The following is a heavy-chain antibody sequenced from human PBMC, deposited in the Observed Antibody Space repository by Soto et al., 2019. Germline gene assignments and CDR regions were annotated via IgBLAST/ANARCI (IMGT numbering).Heavy chain of an antibody. CDR3: ARVAYCGGDCYSGAFDY. Sequence: SETLSLTCTVSGGSISSYYWSWIRQPPGKGLEWIGYIYYSGSTNYNPSLKSRVTISVDTSKNQFSLKLSSVTAADTAVYYCARVAYCGGDCYSGAFDYWGRGTLVNVSS. CDR1: GGSISSYY. CDR2: IYYSGST. V-gene: IGHV4-59*01. J-gene: IGHJ4*02. D-gene: IGHD2-21*02.